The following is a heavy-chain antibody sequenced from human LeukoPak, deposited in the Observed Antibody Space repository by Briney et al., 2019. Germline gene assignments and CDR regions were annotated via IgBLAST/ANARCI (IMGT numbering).Heavy chain of an antibody. CDR3: ARDMSVALYYYGMDV. CDR1: GFTFSSNS. J-gene: IGHJ6*02. CDR2: ISSSSSTI. Sequence: GGSLRLSCAASGFTFSSNSMNWVRQAPGKGLEWVSYISSSSSTIYYADSVKGRFTISRDNAKNSLYLQMNSLRAEDTAVYYCARDMSVALYYYGMDVWGQGTTVTVSS. D-gene: IGHD2-21*01. V-gene: IGHV3-48*01.